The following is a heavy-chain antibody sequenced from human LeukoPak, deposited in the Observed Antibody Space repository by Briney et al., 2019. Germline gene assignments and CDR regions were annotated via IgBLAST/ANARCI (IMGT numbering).Heavy chain of an antibody. CDR1: GFTFSNAW. CDR3: AQADSGSYPIDY. CDR2: ISGSGGST. V-gene: IGHV3-23*01. J-gene: IGHJ4*02. D-gene: IGHD1-26*01. Sequence: GGSLRLSCAASGFTFSNAWMSWVRQAPGKGLEWVSAISGSGGSTYYADSVKGRFTISGDNSKNTLYLQMNSLRAEDTAVYYCAQADSGSYPIDYWGQGTLVTVSS.